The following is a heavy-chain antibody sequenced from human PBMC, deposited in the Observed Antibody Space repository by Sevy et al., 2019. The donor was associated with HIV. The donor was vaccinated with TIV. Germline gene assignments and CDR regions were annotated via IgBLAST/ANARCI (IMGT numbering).Heavy chain of an antibody. J-gene: IGHJ6*02. V-gene: IGHV3-7*01. CDR2: IKQDGSEK. Sequence: GGSLRLSCAASGFAFSSSWMTWVRQAPGKGLEWVANIKQDGSEKYHVDFLKGRFTISRDNAKNSLYLQMNSLRAEETVVYYCARLCTGFIYYYYYGMDVWGQGTTVTVSS. D-gene: IGHD2-2*01. CDR3: ARLCTGFIYYYYYGMDV. CDR1: GFAFSSSW.